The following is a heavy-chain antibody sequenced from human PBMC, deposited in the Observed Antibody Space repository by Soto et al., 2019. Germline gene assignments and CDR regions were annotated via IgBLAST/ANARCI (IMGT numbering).Heavy chain of an antibody. J-gene: IGHJ5*02. Sequence: SVKVSCKASGGTFSSYAISWVRQAPGQGLEWMGGIIPIFGTANYAQKFQGRVTITADESTSTAYMELSSLRSEDTAVYYCARGYCSGGSCYLKDEAYWFDPWGQGTLVTVSS. CDR1: GGTFSSYA. D-gene: IGHD2-15*01. V-gene: IGHV1-69*13. CDR2: IIPIFGTA. CDR3: ARGYCSGGSCYLKDEAYWFDP.